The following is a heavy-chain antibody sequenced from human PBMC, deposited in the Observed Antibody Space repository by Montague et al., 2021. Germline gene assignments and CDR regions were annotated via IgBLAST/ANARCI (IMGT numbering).Heavy chain of an antibody. V-gene: IGHV3-23*01. CDR2: INASGGKT. Sequence: SLRLSCAASGSTISSWAMSWFRQAPGKGLECVSIINASGGKTHYADSVTGRFTIFRDRSKNTLYLQMDSLRVEDTAVYYCANFRQSVEMDVWGQGTRVTVSS. CDR3: ANFRQSVEMDV. CDR1: GSTISSWA. J-gene: IGHJ6*02. D-gene: IGHD3-3*01.